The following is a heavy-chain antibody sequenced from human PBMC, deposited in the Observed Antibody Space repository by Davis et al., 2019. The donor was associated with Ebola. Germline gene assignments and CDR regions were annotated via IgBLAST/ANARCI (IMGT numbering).Heavy chain of an antibody. D-gene: IGHD2/OR15-2a*01. Sequence: PGGSLRLSCAASGFTFSDYYMSWIRQAPGKGLEWISYISSRGDYTNYADSVKGRFAISRDNAKNSLYLQMNSLRAEDTAIYYCAREGFYFYGMDVWGQGTTVTVSS. J-gene: IGHJ6*02. V-gene: IGHV3-11*06. CDR2: ISSRGDYT. CDR3: AREGFYFYGMDV. CDR1: GFTFSDYY.